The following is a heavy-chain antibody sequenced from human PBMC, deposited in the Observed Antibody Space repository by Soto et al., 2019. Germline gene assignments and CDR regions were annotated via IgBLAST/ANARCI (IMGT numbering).Heavy chain of an antibody. CDR1: AFTFDNYA. J-gene: IGHJ4*02. V-gene: IGHV3-23*01. D-gene: IGHD3-16*01. Sequence: GGSLRLSCAASAFTFDNYAMSWVRQAPGKGLEWVSVIGGSGSSTYYADSVKGRFTISRDNSKNTLYLQMNSLRAEDTAVYYCARDDFVGGEWGQGTLVTVSS. CDR3: ARDDFVGGE. CDR2: IGGSGSST.